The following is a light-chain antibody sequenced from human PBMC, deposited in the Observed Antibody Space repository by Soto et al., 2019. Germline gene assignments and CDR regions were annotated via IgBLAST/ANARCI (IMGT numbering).Light chain of an antibody. CDR1: QTIFSW. Sequence: IQITQCPSTLSASVGDRVIITCRTSQTIFSWLAWYQQKPGKAPKLLIYKASSLDSGVPSRYSGSGSGTDFTLTISGPHPDDFATYFCQQYNSYPYSFGKGTK. V-gene: IGKV1-5*03. CDR2: KAS. CDR3: QQYNSYPYS. J-gene: IGKJ2*03.